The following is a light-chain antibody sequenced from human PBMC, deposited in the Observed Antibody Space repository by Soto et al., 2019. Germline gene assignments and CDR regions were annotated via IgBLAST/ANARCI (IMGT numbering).Light chain of an antibody. J-gene: IGLJ2*01. CDR1: TSNIGINS. CDR3: AAWDGRLSGQV. CDR2: RGN. Sequence: QSVLTQPPSASGTPGQRITISCSGSTSNIGINSVFWYQHLPGTAPKLLIYRGNQRASGVPDRFSASKSGPSASLAIGGLRSEDEADYYCAAWDGRLSGQVFGGGTKLTVL. V-gene: IGLV1-47*01.